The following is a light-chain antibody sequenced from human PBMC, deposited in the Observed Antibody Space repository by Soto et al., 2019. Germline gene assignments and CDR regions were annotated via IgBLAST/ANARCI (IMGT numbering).Light chain of an antibody. J-gene: IGKJ1*01. Sequence: EIVLTQSPGTLSLSPGERATLSCRASQSVNNYYLAWFQQKPGQAPRLLIYGASSRATGIPDRFSGSGSGTDFTLTISRLEPEDFAVYYCHQYGSSPATFGQGTKVDI. CDR2: GAS. CDR3: HQYGSSPAT. CDR1: QSVNNYY. V-gene: IGKV3-20*01.